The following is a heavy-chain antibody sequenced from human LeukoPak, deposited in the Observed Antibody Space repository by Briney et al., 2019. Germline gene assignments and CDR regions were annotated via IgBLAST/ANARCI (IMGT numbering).Heavy chain of an antibody. CDR1: GVTLSPYG. V-gene: IGHV3-30*18. CDR2: TSYEGGTQ. J-gene: IGHJ5*02. Sequence: GMSLRLSCAASGVTLSPYGMHWVRQAPGKGLEWVAVTSYEGGTQHYADSVKGRFIISRDNPRNTLYLQMNILRTEDTAVYYCAKEGTPQVSTWYDLWGQGTQVIVSS. D-gene: IGHD3-10*01. CDR3: AKEGTPQVSTWYDL.